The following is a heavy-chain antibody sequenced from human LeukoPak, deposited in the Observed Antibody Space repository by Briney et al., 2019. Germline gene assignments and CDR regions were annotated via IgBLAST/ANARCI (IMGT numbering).Heavy chain of an antibody. CDR3: ARDLSGSGWYLGY. CDR1: GFTFSSYA. V-gene: IGHV3-30-3*01. D-gene: IGHD6-19*01. J-gene: IGHJ4*02. CDR2: ISYDGSNK. Sequence: QSGGSLRLSCAASGFTFSSYAMHWVRQAPGKGLEWVAVISYDGSNKYYADSVKGRFTISRDNSKNTLYLQMNSLRAEDTAVYYCARDLSGSGWYLGYWGQGTLVTVSS.